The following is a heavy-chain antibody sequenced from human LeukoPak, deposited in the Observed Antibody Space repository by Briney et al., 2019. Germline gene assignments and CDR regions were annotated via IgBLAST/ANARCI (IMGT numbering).Heavy chain of an antibody. CDR3: AGSSAAHSYYYYYMDV. D-gene: IGHD6-6*01. Sequence: SETLPLTCTVSGGPISSYYWSWIRQPPGKGLEWIGYIYYSGSTNYNPSLKSRVTISVDTSKNQFSLKLSSVTAADTAVYYCAGSSAAHSYYYYYMDVWGKGTTVTVSS. V-gene: IGHV4-59*01. J-gene: IGHJ6*03. CDR2: IYYSGST. CDR1: GGPISSYY.